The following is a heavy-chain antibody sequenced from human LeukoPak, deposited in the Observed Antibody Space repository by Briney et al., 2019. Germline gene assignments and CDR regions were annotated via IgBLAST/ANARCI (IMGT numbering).Heavy chain of an antibody. Sequence: SETLSLTCTVSGGSISSYYWNWIRQPPGKGLEWIGYLYYSGSTNYNPSLKSRVTISVDTSNNQFSLKLTSVTAADTAVYFCALKRYCSSTSCYEVANFRFDPWGQGTLVTVSS. V-gene: IGHV4-59*08. CDR2: LYYSGST. CDR3: ALKRYCSSTSCYEVANFRFDP. D-gene: IGHD2-2*01. J-gene: IGHJ5*02. CDR1: GGSISSYY.